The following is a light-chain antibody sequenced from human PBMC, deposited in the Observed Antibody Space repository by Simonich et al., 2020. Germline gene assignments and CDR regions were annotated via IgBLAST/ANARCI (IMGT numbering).Light chain of an antibody. J-gene: IGKJ2*01. CDR2: GAS. Sequence: EIVLTQSPGTLSLSPGERATLPCRASQSVSSSYLAWYQQKPGQAPRLLIYGASSRATGIPDRFSGSGSGTDFTLTISRLEPEDFAEYYCQQYGSSPPYTFGQGTKLEIK. V-gene: IGKV3-20*01. CDR1: QSVSSSY. CDR3: QQYGSSPPYT.